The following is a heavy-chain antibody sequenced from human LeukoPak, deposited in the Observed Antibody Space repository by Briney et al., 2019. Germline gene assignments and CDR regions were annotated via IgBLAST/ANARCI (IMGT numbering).Heavy chain of an antibody. CDR2: INAGNGNT. D-gene: IGHD5-12*01. Sequence: ASVKVSCKASGYTFTSYAMHWVRQAPGQRLEWMGWINAGNGNTKYSQKFQGRVTITRDTSASTAYMELSSLRSEDTAVYYCARVADSGYVGHYFDYWGQGTLVTVSP. V-gene: IGHV1-3*01. CDR1: GYTFTSYA. J-gene: IGHJ4*02. CDR3: ARVADSGYVGHYFDY.